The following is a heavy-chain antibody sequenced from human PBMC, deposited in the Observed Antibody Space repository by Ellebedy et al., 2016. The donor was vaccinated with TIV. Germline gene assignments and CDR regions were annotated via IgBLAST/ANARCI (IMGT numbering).Heavy chain of an antibody. CDR1: GGAISSTSHY. D-gene: IGHD6-13*01. CDR3: ARDFPDSSSWYRAFDI. V-gene: IGHV4-61*01. J-gene: IGHJ3*02. CDR2: IYYTGGST. Sequence: SETLSLTCAVSGGAISSTSHYWSWIRQPPGKGLEWVGYIYYTGGSTNYNPSLKSRVTMSVDTSKNQFSLNLSSVTAADTAVYYCARDFPDSSSWYRAFDIWGQGTMVTVSS.